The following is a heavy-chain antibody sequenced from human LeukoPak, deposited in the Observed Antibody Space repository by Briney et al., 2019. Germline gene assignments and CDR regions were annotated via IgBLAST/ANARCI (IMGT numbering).Heavy chain of an antibody. J-gene: IGHJ4*02. V-gene: IGHV3-48*04. CDR2: ISSTSSAI. CDR3: ARVIGSYGDSAY. CDR1: GFTFSSYS. Sequence: GGSLRLSCAASGFTFSSYSMNWVRQAPGKGLEWLSYISSTSSAIYYADSLKGRFTISSDNAKNSLYLQMNSLRAEDTAVYYCARVIGSYGDSAYWGQGTLVTVSS. D-gene: IGHD3-16*01.